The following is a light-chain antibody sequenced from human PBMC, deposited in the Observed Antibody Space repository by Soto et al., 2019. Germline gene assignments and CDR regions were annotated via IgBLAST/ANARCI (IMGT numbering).Light chain of an antibody. Sequence: LTQPPSVSVAPGQTARITCGGDKLGSKIVHWYKQRPGQAPVAVVFDATDRPSGIPDRFSASRSGDTATLTISRVDAGDEADYFCQVWASTAEFFVFGSGTKVTVL. V-gene: IGLV3-21*02. CDR1: KLGSKI. CDR2: DAT. J-gene: IGLJ1*01. CDR3: QVWASTAEFFV.